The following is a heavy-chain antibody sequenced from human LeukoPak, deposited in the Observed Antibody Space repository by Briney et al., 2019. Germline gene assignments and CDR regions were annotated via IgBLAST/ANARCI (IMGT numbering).Heavy chain of an antibody. CDR3: ARGRSFSSTWYMGERKYYFDY. V-gene: IGHV3-23*01. CDR2: ISGSGGST. CDR1: GFTFSSYA. D-gene: IGHD6-13*01. J-gene: IGHJ4*02. Sequence: GGSLRLSCAASGFTFSSYAMSWVRQAPGKGLEWVSSISGSGGSTYYADSVKGRFTISRDNSKNTLYLQMNSLRAEDTAVYYCARGRSFSSTWYMGERKYYFDYWGQGTLVTVSS.